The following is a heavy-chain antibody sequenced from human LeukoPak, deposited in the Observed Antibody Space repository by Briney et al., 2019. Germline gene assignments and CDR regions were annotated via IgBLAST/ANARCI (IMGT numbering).Heavy chain of an antibody. CDR2: IYPGGSDT. Sequence: GESLKISCKGSGYSFTSYWIGWVRQMPGKGLEWMGIIYPGGSDTRYSPSFQGQVTISADKSISTAYLQWSSLKASDTAMYYCARRAGSYYDYYGMDVWGQGTTVTVSS. D-gene: IGHD1-26*01. J-gene: IGHJ6*02. CDR1: GYSFTSYW. V-gene: IGHV5-51*01. CDR3: ARRAGSYYDYYGMDV.